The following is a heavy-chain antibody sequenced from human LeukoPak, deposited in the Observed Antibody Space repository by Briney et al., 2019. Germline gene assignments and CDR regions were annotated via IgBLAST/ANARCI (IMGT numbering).Heavy chain of an antibody. D-gene: IGHD6-13*01. V-gene: IGHV3-21*01. CDR3: ARGGYSDHYFDY. CDR1: GFTFSSYS. CDR2: ISSSSSYI. Sequence: PGGSLRLSCAASGFTFSSYSMNWVRQALGKWLEWVSSISSSSSYIYYADSVKGRFTISRDNAKNSLYLQMNSLRAEDTAVYYCARGGYSDHYFDYWGQGTLVTVSS. J-gene: IGHJ4*02.